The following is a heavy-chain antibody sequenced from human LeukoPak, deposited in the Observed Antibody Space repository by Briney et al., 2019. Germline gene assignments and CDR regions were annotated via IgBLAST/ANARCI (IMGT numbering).Heavy chain of an antibody. Sequence: QPGGPLRLSCAASGLTFSGYVMSLAPQAPGKGPEWVAAISANGGRTYYTESVKGHFTISRDNSKHTLYLQMNSLRADDTAVYYCAKGPERRGFCSGSACYSDCWGQGTLVTVSS. CDR2: ISANGGRT. CDR3: AKGPERRGFCSGSACYSDC. D-gene: IGHD2-8*02. CDR1: GLTFSGYV. V-gene: IGHV3-23*01. J-gene: IGHJ4*02.